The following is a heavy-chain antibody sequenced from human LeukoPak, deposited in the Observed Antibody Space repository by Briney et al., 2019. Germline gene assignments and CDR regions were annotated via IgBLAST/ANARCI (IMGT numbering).Heavy chain of an antibody. CDR2: ISSSSRYI. D-gene: IGHD3-10*01. CDR3: ARDSAMVRGVPTGMDV. V-gene: IGHV3-21*01. Sequence: GGSLRLSCAASGFTFSSYSMNWVRQAPGKGLEWVSSISSSSRYIYYADSVKGRFTISRDNAKNSLYLQMNSLRAEDTAVYYCARDSAMVRGVPTGMDVWGQGTTVTVSS. J-gene: IGHJ6*02. CDR1: GFTFSSYS.